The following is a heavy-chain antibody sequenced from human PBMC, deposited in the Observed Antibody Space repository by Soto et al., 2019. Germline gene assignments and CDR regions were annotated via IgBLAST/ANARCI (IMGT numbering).Heavy chain of an antibody. D-gene: IGHD3-3*01. Sequence: GGSLRLSCAASGFTLSSYAMHWVRQAPGTGQVWVAVISNDGSNKYYADSVKGRFTISRDNSKNTLYLQMNSLRAEDTAVYYCARAPSDNYDFWSGYYYGMDVWGQGTTGTVSS. CDR2: ISNDGSNK. V-gene: IGHV3-30-3*01. CDR3: ARAPSDNYDFWSGYYYGMDV. J-gene: IGHJ6*02. CDR1: GFTLSSYA.